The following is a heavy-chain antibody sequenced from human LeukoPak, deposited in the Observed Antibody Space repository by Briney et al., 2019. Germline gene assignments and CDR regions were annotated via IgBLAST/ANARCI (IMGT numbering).Heavy chain of an antibody. Sequence: GVLRLSCAASGFTFSSYSMNWVRQAPGKGLEWVSYISSSSSTIYYADSVKGRFTISRDNAKNSLYLQMNSLRAEDTAVYYCARRIAVAGDDYWGQGTLVTVSS. CDR2: ISSSSSTI. V-gene: IGHV3-48*01. CDR3: ARRIAVAGDDY. J-gene: IGHJ4*02. CDR1: GFTFSSYS. D-gene: IGHD6-19*01.